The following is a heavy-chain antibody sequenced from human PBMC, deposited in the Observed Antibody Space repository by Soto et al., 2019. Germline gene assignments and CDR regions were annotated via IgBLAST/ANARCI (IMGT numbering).Heavy chain of an antibody. Sequence: GSLLLSCAASGFTFSTYGMHGVRQAPGKGLEWVAIIWYDGSNQYYADSVKGRFTISRDNSKNTLYLQMNSLRAEDTAVYYCARASPGYYYDSSGYYPDDYWGQGTLVTVYS. CDR3: ARASPGYYYDSSGYYPDDY. J-gene: IGHJ4*02. CDR1: GFTFSTYG. V-gene: IGHV3-33*01. D-gene: IGHD3-22*01. CDR2: IWYDGSNQ.